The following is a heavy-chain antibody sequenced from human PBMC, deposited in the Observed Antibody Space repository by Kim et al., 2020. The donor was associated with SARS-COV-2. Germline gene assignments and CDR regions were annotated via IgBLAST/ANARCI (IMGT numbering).Heavy chain of an antibody. J-gene: IGHJ6*02. CDR3: ARNYFPLCGYQLLECYYYGMDV. CDR2: IIPIFGTA. Sequence: SVKVSCKASGGTFSSYAISWVRQAPGQGLEWMGGIIPIFGTANYAQKFQGRVTITADESTSTAYMELSSLRSEDTAVYYCARNYFPLCGYQLLECYYYGMDVWGQGTTVTVSS. CDR1: GGTFSSYA. D-gene: IGHD2-2*01. V-gene: IGHV1-69*13.